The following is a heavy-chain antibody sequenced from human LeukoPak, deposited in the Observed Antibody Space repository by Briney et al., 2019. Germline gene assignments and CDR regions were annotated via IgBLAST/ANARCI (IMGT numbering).Heavy chain of an antibody. Sequence: GESLKISCKGSGYSFTTYWIGWVRQMPGKGLEGMGGIYPGDSDTRYSPSFQGQVTISANKSISTAYLQWSSLKASDTAMYYCARLSQQWLTIDYWGQGTLVTVSS. D-gene: IGHD6-19*01. V-gene: IGHV5-51*01. CDR2: IYPGDSDT. CDR3: ARLSQQWLTIDY. J-gene: IGHJ4*02. CDR1: GYSFTTYW.